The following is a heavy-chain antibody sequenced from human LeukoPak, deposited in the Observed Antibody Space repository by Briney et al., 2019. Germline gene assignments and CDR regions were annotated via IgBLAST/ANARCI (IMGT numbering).Heavy chain of an antibody. CDR3: ASPSWRYYYSMDV. J-gene: IGHJ6*02. V-gene: IGHV3-48*03. CDR1: GFTFSSYE. Sequence: GGSLRLSCAASGFTFSSYEMNWVRQAPGKGLEWVSYISSSGSTIYYADSVKGRFTISRDNAKNSLYLQMNSLRAEDTAVYYCASPSWRYYYSMDVWGQGTTVTVSS. CDR2: ISSSGSTI.